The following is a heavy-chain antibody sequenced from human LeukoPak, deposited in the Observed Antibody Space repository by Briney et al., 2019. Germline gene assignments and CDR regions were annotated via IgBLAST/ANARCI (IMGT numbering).Heavy chain of an antibody. J-gene: IGHJ1*01. CDR3: AKSEQWLGEQRAEYFQH. Sequence: PGGSLRLSCAASGFTFSSYAMSWVRQAPGKGLEWVSAISGSGGSTYYADSVKGRFTISRDNSKNTLYLQMNSLRAEDTAVYYCAKSEQWLGEQRAEYFQHWGQGTLVTVSS. CDR1: GFTFSSYA. CDR2: ISGSGGST. V-gene: IGHV3-23*01. D-gene: IGHD6-19*01.